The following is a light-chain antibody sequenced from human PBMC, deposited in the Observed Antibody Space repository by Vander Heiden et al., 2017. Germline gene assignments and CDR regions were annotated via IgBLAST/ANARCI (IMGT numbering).Light chain of an antibody. CDR2: SNN. V-gene: IGLV1-44*01. J-gene: IGLJ2*01. CDR3: AAWDDSLNGVL. CDR1: TSNLGSNT. Sequence: QSVLTQPPSASGPPGQRVTISCSGSTSNLGSNTVNWYQQLPGTAPKLLIYSNNQRPSGVPDRLSGSKSGTSASLAISGLQSEDEADYYCAAWDDSLNGVLFGGGTKLTVL.